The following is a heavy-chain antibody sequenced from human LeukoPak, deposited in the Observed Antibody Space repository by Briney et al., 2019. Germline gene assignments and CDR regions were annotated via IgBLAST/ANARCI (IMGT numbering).Heavy chain of an antibody. V-gene: IGHV3-15*01. CDR1: GFTFSNAW. D-gene: IGHD6-6*01. CDR3: TSGVYSRSTQFDY. Sequence: GGSLRLSCAASGFTFSNAWMSWVRQAPGKGLEWVGRIKSKTDGGTTDHAAPVKGRFTISRDDSKNTLYLQMNSLKTEDTAVYYCTSGVYSRSTQFDYRGQGTLVTVSS. CDR2: IKSKTDGGTT. J-gene: IGHJ4*02.